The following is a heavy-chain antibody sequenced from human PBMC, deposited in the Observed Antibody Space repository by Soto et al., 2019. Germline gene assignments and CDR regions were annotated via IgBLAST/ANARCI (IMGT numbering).Heavy chain of an antibody. CDR1: GGSFSGYY. CDR3: ARTGVMVRGVIIRPFDY. J-gene: IGHJ4*02. D-gene: IGHD3-10*01. V-gene: IGHV4-34*01. CDR2: INHSGST. Sequence: SETLSLTCAVYGGSFSGYYWSWIRQPPGKGLEWIGEINHSGSTNYNPSLKSRVTISVDTSKNQFSLKLSSVTAADTAVYYCARTGVMVRGVIIRPFDYWGQGTLVTVSS.